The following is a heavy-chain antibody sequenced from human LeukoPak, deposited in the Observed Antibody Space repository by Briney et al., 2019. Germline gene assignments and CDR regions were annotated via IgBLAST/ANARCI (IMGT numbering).Heavy chain of an antibody. CDR2: IWHDGSKK. J-gene: IGHJ4*02. CDR3: AGDTPPGGDYYFEY. D-gene: IGHD3-16*01. V-gene: IGHV3-33*01. Sequence: GGSLRLSCAASGFSFSTYGMHWDRQAPGKGLEWLALIWHDGSKKYYADSVKGRFTISRDNSKNTLYLQLNDLRAEDTCFYYCAGDTPPGGDYYFEYWGQGTLVTVSS. CDR1: GFSFSTYG.